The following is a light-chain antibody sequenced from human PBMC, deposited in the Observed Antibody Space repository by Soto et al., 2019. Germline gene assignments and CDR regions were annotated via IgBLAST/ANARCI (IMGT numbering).Light chain of an antibody. CDR1: QSVSSN. CDR3: QQYGSSPLT. J-gene: IGKJ4*01. Sequence: EIVLTQSQATLSVFSGERATLSCRASQSVSSNLAWYQQKPGQAPRLLIYGASTRATGIPARFSGSGSGTEFTLTISSLQSEDFAVYYCQQYGSSPLTFGGGTKVDIK. V-gene: IGKV3D-15*01. CDR2: GAS.